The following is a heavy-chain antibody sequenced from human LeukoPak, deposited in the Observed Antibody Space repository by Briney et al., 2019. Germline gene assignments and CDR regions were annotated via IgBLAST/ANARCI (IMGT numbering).Heavy chain of an antibody. CDR1: GFTVSSNY. D-gene: IGHD2-2*01. CDR3: AKDLPAAYFDY. CDR2: IYTGGST. V-gene: IGHV3-66*02. Sequence: PGGSLRLSCAASGFTVSSNYMSWVRQAPGKGLEWVSVIYTGGSTYYADSVKGRFTISRDNSRTTLYLQMNSLRAEDTAVYHCAKDLPAAYFDYWGQGTLVTVSS. J-gene: IGHJ4*02.